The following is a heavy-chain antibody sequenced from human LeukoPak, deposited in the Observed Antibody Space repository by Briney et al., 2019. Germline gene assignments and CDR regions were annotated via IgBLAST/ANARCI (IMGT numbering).Heavy chain of an antibody. D-gene: IGHD2-2*01. Sequence: GGSLRLSCAASGFTFDDYGMSWVRQAPGKGLEWVSGINWNGGSTGYADSVKGRFTISRDNAKNSLYLQMNSLRAEDTALYYCARGGGYCSSTRCYSPSYYYYYMDVWGKGATVTVSS. V-gene: IGHV3-20*04. CDR3: ARGGGYCSSTRCYSPSYYYYYMDV. J-gene: IGHJ6*03. CDR1: GFTFDDYG. CDR2: INWNGGST.